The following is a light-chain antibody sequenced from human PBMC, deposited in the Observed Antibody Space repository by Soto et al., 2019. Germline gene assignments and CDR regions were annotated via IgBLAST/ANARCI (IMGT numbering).Light chain of an antibody. J-gene: IGKJ1*01. CDR1: QSVRNNY. Sequence: EIVLTQSPGTLSLSPGERATLSCRASQSVRNNYLAWYQQKPGQAPRLLIYAASGRATGIPDRFSGSGSGTDFTLTISRLAPEEFAVYHCQQYGSSPWTFGQGTKVEIK. V-gene: IGKV3-20*01. CDR3: QQYGSSPWT. CDR2: AAS.